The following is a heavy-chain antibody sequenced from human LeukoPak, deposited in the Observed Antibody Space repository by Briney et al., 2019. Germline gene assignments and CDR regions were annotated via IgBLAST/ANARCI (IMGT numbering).Heavy chain of an antibody. J-gene: IGHJ4*02. D-gene: IGHD3-16*01. Sequence: GGSLRLSCAASGFTFSSYWMDWVRRAPGKGLVWVSHINSDGSNTRYADSVKGRFTISRDNAKNTLFLQLNSLRAEDTAVYYCAGGGESLTFWGQGTLVPSPQ. CDR3: AGGGESLTF. CDR1: GFTFSSYW. V-gene: IGHV3-74*01. CDR2: INSDGSNT.